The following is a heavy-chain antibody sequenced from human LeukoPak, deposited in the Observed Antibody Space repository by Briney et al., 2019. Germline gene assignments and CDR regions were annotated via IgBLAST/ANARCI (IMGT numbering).Heavy chain of an antibody. Sequence: PGGSLRLSCAASGLNLDAYAMHWVRHAPGKGMEWVSLISGDGTITYDADSVKGRFTISRDNSKNSLFLEMNSLRSEDTALYYCAKDTPLFYHYYGIDVWGQGTTVTVSS. CDR3: AKDTPLFYHYYGIDV. J-gene: IGHJ6*02. CDR1: GLNLDAYA. CDR2: ISGDGTIT. V-gene: IGHV3-43*02.